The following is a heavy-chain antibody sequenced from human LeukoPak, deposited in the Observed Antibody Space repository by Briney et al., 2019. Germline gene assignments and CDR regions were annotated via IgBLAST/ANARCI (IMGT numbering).Heavy chain of an antibody. CDR3: ARPRYSSSWVPFDY. CDR1: GGTFSSYA. CDR2: IIPIFGTA. V-gene: IGHV1-69*05. Sequence: SVKVSCKASGGTFSSYAISWVRQAPGQRLEWMGGIIPIFGTANYAQKFQGRVTITTDESTSTAYMELSSLRSEDTAVYYCARPRYSSSWVPFDYWGQGTLVTVSS. J-gene: IGHJ4*02. D-gene: IGHD6-13*01.